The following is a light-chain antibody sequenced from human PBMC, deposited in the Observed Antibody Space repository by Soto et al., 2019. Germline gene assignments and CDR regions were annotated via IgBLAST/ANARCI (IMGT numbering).Light chain of an antibody. CDR1: QSVTSY. V-gene: IGKV1-39*01. CDR3: QQSYTPPIN. CDR2: DPS. J-gene: IGKJ5*01. Sequence: IQMTQSPSSLPASVGDGVTSACRASQSVTSYLNWYQQKPGKAPKLLIYDPSRLQSAVPSRFSGSGPGPASPLPISSLQPEDFATYSCQQSYTPPINFGQGKR.